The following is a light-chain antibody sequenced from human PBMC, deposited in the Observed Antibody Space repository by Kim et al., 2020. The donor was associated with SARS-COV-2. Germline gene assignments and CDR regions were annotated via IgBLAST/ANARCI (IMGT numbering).Light chain of an antibody. CDR3: QSYDTSDQV. Sequence: GTTVTISCTRSSGSIASDYVQWYQQRPGSAPTTVIYENYKRPSGVPDRFSGSIDRSSNSASLTISGLRTEDEADYYCQSYDTSDQVFGGGTQLTVL. V-gene: IGLV6-57*03. J-gene: IGLJ3*02. CDR1: SGSIASDY. CDR2: ENY.